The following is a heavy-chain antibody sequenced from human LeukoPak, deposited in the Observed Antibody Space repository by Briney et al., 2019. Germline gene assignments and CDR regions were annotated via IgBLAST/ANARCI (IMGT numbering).Heavy chain of an antibody. CDR3: AREEETRAFDI. CDR2: IYTSVGS. Sequence: SETLSLTCTVSGGSISSGSYYWSWLRQPAGKGLEWIGRIYTSVGSNYNPSLKSRVTISVDTSKNQFSLKLSSVTAADTAVYYCAREEETRAFDIWDEGTMFTVSS. J-gene: IGHJ3*02. CDR1: GGSISSGSYY. D-gene: IGHD5-24*01. V-gene: IGHV4-61*02.